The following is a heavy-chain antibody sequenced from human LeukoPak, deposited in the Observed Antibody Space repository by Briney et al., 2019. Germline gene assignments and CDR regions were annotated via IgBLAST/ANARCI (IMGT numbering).Heavy chain of an antibody. CDR3: ARDVSTATGHWGSGY. Sequence: GGSLRLSCAASGFTFSSYEMNWVRQAPGKGLEWVSYISSSGSTIYYADSVKGRFTISRDNAKNSLYLHMSSLGAEDTAIYYCARDVSTATGHWGSGYWGQGTLVTVSS. CDR2: ISSSGSTI. J-gene: IGHJ4*02. V-gene: IGHV3-48*03. CDR1: GFTFSSYE. D-gene: IGHD2-2*01.